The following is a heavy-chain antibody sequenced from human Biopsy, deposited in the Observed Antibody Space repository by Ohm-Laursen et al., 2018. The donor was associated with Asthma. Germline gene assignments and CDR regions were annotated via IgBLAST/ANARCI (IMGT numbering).Heavy chain of an antibody. V-gene: IGHV3-15*01. CDR3: TTGFWWTFDY. J-gene: IGHJ4*02. Sequence: SLRLSCAASGFTFSNAWISWVRQAPGKGLERVGRIKSKTDGGTTDYAAPVKGRFTISRDDSKNTLYLQMNSLKTEDTAVYYCTTGFWWTFDYWGQGTLVTVSS. CDR1: GFTFSNAW. CDR2: IKSKTDGGTT. D-gene: IGHD3-16*01.